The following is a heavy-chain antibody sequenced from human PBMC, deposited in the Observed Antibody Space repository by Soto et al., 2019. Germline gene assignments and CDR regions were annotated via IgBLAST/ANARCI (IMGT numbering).Heavy chain of an antibody. CDR3: TTCYDSSGYYSSYFDY. V-gene: IGHV3-15*01. Sequence: GGSLRLSCAACGFTFSNAWMSWVRQAPGKGLEWVGRIKSKTDGGTTDYAAPVKGRFTISRDDSKNTLYLQMNSLKTEDTAVYYCTTCYDSSGYYSSYFDYWGQGTLVTVSS. CDR2: IKSKTDGGTT. D-gene: IGHD3-22*01. CDR1: GFTFSNAW. J-gene: IGHJ4*02.